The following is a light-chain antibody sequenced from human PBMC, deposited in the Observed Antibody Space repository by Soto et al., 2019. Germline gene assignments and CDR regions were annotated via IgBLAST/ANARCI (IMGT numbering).Light chain of an antibody. Sequence: DIQMTQSPSTLSASVGDRVTITCRASQSIRSWLAWYQQKPGKATKLLIYKASSLESGVPSRFSGSGSGTAFTLTISSLQPDDFATYYCQQYNSDSRTFGEGTKVELK. J-gene: IGKJ1*01. CDR2: KAS. CDR3: QQYNSDSRT. CDR1: QSIRSW. V-gene: IGKV1-5*03.